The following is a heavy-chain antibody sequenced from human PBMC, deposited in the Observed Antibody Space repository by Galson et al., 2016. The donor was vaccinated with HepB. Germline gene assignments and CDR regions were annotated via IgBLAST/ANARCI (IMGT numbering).Heavy chain of an antibody. CDR1: GFTFDNYA. CDR3: ARGAGNWYFDL. J-gene: IGHJ2*01. Sequence: SLRLSCAASGFTFDNYAMHWVRQAPGTGLEWVSVTSYDESNKYYADSVKGRFTISRDNSKNTVFLQMNSLRAEDTAVYYCARGAGNWYFDLWGRGTLVTVSS. CDR2: TSYDESNK. V-gene: IGHV3-30-3*01. D-gene: IGHD6-13*01.